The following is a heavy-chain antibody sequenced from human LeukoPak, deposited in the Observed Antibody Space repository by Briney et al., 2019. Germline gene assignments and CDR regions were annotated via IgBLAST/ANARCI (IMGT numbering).Heavy chain of an antibody. CDR3: ARCDSSGYYSY. CDR1: GGSFSGYY. D-gene: IGHD3-22*01. Sequence: PSETLSLTCAVYGGSFSGYYWSWIRQPPGKGLEWIGEINHSGSTNYNPSLKSRVTISVDTSKNQFSLKLSSVTAADTAVYYCARCDSSGYYSYWGQGTLVTVSS. J-gene: IGHJ4*02. CDR2: INHSGST. V-gene: IGHV4-34*01.